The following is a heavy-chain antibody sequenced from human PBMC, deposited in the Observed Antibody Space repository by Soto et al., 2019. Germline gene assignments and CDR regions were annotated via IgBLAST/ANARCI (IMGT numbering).Heavy chain of an antibody. CDR2: IYPGDSDT. J-gene: IGHJ6*03. V-gene: IGHV5-51*01. D-gene: IGHD3-3*01. Sequence: RGESLKISCKGSGYSFTSYWIGWVRQMPGKGLEWMGIIYPGDSDTRYSPSFQGQVTISADKSISTAYLQWSSLKASDTAMYYCARHHYDFWSGYNYYMDVWGQGTTVTVSS. CDR1: GYSFTSYW. CDR3: ARHHYDFWSGYNYYMDV.